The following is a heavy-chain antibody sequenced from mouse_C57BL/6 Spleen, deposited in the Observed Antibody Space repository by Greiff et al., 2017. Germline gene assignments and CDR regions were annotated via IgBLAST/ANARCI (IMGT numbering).Heavy chain of an antibody. Sequence: EVMLVESGGGLVKPGGSLKLSCAASGFTFSDYGMHWVRQAPEKGLEWVAYISSGSSTIYYADTVKGRFTISRDNAKNTLFLQMTSLRSEDTAKYYSAKQRELRAQATNYFDDWGQGTTLTVSS. CDR2: ISSGSSTI. V-gene: IGHV5-17*01. CDR1: GFTFSDYG. J-gene: IGHJ2*01. D-gene: IGHD3-2*02. CDR3: AKQRELRAQATNYFDD.